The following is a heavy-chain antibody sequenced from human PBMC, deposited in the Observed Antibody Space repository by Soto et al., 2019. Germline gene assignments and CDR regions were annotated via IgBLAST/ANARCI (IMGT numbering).Heavy chain of an antibody. CDR2: ISGSGGST. J-gene: IGHJ5*02. Sequence: GGSLRLSCAASGFTFSSYAMNWVRHAPGKGLEWVSAISGSGGSTYYADSVKGRFTIARDNSKNTLYLQMTSLRADHTAVYYCAKGRRQQLAFYSAKYNCFDPWGKGTLVTVSS. V-gene: IGHV3-23*01. D-gene: IGHD6-13*01. CDR1: GFTFSSYA. CDR3: AKGRRQQLAFYSAKYNCFDP.